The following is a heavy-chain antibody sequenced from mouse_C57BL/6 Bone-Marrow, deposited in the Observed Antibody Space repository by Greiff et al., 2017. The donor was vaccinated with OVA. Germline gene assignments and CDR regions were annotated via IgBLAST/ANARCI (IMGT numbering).Heavy chain of an antibody. V-gene: IGHV1-75*01. J-gene: IGHJ1*03. D-gene: IGHD1-1*01. CDR1: GYTFTDYY. Sequence: QVHVKQSGPELVKPGASVKISCKASGYTFTDYYINWVKQRPGQGLEWIGWIFPGSGSTYYNEKFKGKATLTVDKSSSTAYMLLSSLTSEDSAVYFCAREAVTTVVASPSYWYFDVWGTGTTVTVSS. CDR3: AREAVTTVVASPSYWYFDV. CDR2: IFPGSGST.